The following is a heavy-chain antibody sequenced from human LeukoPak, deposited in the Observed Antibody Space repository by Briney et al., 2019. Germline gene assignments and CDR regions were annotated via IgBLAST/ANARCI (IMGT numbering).Heavy chain of an antibody. D-gene: IGHD3-10*01. CDR3: ARGEDYGSGSYFDY. J-gene: IGHJ4*02. V-gene: IGHV4-30-2*01. CDR2: IYHSGST. Sequence: SETLSLTCAVSGGSISSGGYSWSWIRQPPGKGLEWIGYIYHSGSTYYNPSLKSRVTISVDRSKNQFSLKLSSVTAADTAVYYCARGEDYGSGSYFDYWGQGTLVTVSS. CDR1: GGSISSGGYS.